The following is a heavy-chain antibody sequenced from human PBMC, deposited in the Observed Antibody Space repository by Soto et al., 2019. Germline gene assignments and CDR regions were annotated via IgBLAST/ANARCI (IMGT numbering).Heavy chain of an antibody. CDR3: ARDRDHTYDY. CDR1: GGTFSSFA. V-gene: IGHV1-69*01. Sequence: SVKLSCKASGGTFSSFAISWVRQAPGQGLEWMGGIIPIFGTTNYAQKFQGRVTITADESTSTAYMEVTTLRSEDTAVYYCARDRDHTYDYWGQGTLVTVSS. CDR2: IIPIFGTT. J-gene: IGHJ4*02.